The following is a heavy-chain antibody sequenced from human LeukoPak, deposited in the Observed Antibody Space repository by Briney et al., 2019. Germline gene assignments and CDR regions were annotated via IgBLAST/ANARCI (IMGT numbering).Heavy chain of an antibody. D-gene: IGHD3-9*01. V-gene: IGHV4-59*01. CDR2: IYYSGST. CDR3: ARGSLRYFDWLNCFDY. Sequence: SETLSLTCTVSGGSISSYYWSWIRQPPGKGLEWIGYIYYSGSTNYNPSLKSRVTISVDTSKNQFSLELSSVTAADTAVYYCARGSLRYFDWLNCFDYWGQGTLVTVSS. J-gene: IGHJ4*02. CDR1: GGSISSYY.